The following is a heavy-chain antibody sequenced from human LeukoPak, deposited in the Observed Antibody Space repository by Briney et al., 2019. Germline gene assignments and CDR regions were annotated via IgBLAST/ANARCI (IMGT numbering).Heavy chain of an antibody. V-gene: IGHV4-59*01. CDR1: GGSISSDY. CDR2: IYYSGRT. Sequence: SETLSLTCTVSGGSISSDYWSWIRQPPGKGLEWIGYIYYSGRTYYNPSLKSRITISVDTSKNQFSLKLSSVTAADTAVYYCVRGFYSPHYWGQGTLVTVSS. D-gene: IGHD4-11*01. J-gene: IGHJ4*02. CDR3: VRGFYSPHY.